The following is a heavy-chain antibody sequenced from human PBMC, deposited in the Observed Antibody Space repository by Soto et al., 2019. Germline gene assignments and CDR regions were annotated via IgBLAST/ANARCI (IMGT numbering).Heavy chain of an antibody. Sequence: VKVSCKASGGTFSSYAISWVRQAPGQGLEWMGGIIPIFGTANYAQKLQGRVTMTTDKSTSTAYMELRSLRSDDTVVYYCARDLSGTTFSWFDYWGQGTLVTVSS. J-gene: IGHJ5*01. D-gene: IGHD1-1*01. CDR1: GGTFSSYA. V-gene: IGHV1-69*13. CDR2: IIPIFGTA. CDR3: ARDLSGTTFSWFDY.